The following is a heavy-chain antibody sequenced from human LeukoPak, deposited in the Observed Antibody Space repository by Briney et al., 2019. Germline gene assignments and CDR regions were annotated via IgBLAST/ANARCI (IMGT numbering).Heavy chain of an antibody. CDR1: GFTFCSYV. V-gene: IGHV3-23*01. Sequence: GGSLRLSCLASGFTFCSYVMNWVRPTPGEGLEWGSSISVSGGSTFYADSVKGRFTISRDNSKNTLFLQMNSLRAEDTAVYYCARVTYGSGTYGAFDYWGQGTLVTVSS. J-gene: IGHJ4*02. D-gene: IGHD3-10*01. CDR3: ARVTYGSGTYGAFDY. CDR2: ISVSGGST.